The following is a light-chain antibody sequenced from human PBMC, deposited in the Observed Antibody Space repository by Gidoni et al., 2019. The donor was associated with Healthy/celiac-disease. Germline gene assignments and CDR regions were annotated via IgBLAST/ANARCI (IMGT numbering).Light chain of an antibody. CDR2: EVS. J-gene: IGLJ2*01. CDR3: CSYAGSSTFVI. V-gene: IGLV2-23*02. Sequence: QPALTQPASLSGSPGRSITISCTGTSSDVASYNLVSWYQQHPAKAPKLMIYEVSKRPPGVSNRFSGSNSGNTASLTISGLHAEDEADYYCCSYAGSSTFVIFGGGTTLTVL. CDR1: SSDVASYNL.